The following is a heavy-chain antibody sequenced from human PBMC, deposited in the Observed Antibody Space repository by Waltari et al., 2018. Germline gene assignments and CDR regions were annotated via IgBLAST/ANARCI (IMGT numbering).Heavy chain of an antibody. V-gene: IGHV3-48*04. CDR3: ARDRRFRELLYASYYYYYYMDV. D-gene: IGHD3-10*01. CDR2: ISSSSSTI. J-gene: IGHJ6*03. Sequence: EVQLVESGGGLVQPGGSLRLSCAASGFTFSSYSMNWVRQAPGKGLEWVSYISSSSSTIYYADSVKGRFTISRDNAKNSLYLQMNSLRAEDTAVYYCARDRRFRELLYASYYYYYYMDVWGKGTTVTVSS. CDR1: GFTFSSYS.